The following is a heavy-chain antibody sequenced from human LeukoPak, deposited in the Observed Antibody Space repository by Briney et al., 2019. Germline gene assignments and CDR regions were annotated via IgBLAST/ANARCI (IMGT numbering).Heavy chain of an antibody. J-gene: IGHJ4*02. D-gene: IGHD5-12*01. Sequence: GESLQISCKASGYRFANYWIGWVRQMPGKGLEWMGIIYPGDSDTRYSPSFQGQVTISADKSINTAYLQWSSLKASDTAMYYCARQTGYPSDFDYWGQGTLVTVSS. CDR1: GYRFANYW. CDR2: IYPGDSDT. V-gene: IGHV5-51*01. CDR3: ARQTGYPSDFDY.